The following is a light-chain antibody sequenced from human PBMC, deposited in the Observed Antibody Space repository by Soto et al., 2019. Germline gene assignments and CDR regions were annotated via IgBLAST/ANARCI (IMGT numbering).Light chain of an antibody. V-gene: IGLV1-44*01. CDR2: TNS. J-gene: IGLJ7*01. CDR3: AAWDDTLNVSV. Sequence: VLTQPPSASGTPGQRVTISCSGGSSNIGTYTVNWYQQLPGMAPRLLMYTNSQRPSGVPDRFSGSKSGTSASLAISGLQSEDEADYYCAAWDDTLNVSVFGGGTQLTVL. CDR1: SSNIGTYT.